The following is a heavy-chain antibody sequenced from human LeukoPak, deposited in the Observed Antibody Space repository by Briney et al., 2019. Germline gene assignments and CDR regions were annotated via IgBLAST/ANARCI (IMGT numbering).Heavy chain of an antibody. V-gene: IGHV1-69*04. Sequence: GASVKVSCKASGGTFSSYAISWVRQAPGQGLEWMGRIIPILGIANYAQKFQGRVTITADKSTSTAYMELSSLRSEDTAVYYCATETYCSGGSCYSSGWFDPWGQGTLVTVSS. CDR3: ATETYCSGGSCYSSGWFDP. CDR1: GGTFSSYA. CDR2: IIPILGIA. J-gene: IGHJ5*02. D-gene: IGHD2-15*01.